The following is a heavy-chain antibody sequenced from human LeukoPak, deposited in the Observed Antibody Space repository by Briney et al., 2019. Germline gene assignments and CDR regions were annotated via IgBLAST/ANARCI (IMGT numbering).Heavy chain of an antibody. CDR2: ISSSGSII. CDR3: AREMPSAPTDAFDI. V-gene: IGHV3-11*01. Sequence: KPGGSLRLSCAASGFTFSDYYMSWIRQAPGKGLEWVSYISSSGSIIYYADSVKGRFTISRDNAKNSLYLQMNSLRAEDTAVYYCAREMPSAPTDAFDIWGQGTMVTVSS. J-gene: IGHJ3*02. D-gene: IGHD2-2*01. CDR1: GFTFSDYY.